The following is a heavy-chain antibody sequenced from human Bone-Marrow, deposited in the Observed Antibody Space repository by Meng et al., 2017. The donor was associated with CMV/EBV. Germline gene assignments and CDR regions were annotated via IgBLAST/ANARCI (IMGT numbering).Heavy chain of an antibody. CDR1: GFTVSSNY. Sequence: GESLKISCAASGFTVSSNYMNWVRQAPGKGLVWVSRISSDGGDTSYADSVKGRFTISRDNAKNTLYLQMSSLRGEDTAVYYCAVTYYYDTGGYSHYDYWGQGTLVTVSS. D-gene: IGHD3-22*01. CDR2: ISSDGGDT. V-gene: IGHV3-74*01. J-gene: IGHJ4*02. CDR3: AVTYYYDTGGYSHYDY.